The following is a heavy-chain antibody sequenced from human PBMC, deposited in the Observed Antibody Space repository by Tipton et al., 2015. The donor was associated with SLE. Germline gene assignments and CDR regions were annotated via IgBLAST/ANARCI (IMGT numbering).Heavy chain of an antibody. CDR1: GFTVSSNY. Sequence: SLRLSCAASGFTVSSNYMSWVRQAPGKGLGWVSVIYSGGSTYYADSVKGRFTISRDSSKNTLYLQMNSLRAEDTAVYYCARDVGHIVVVIANYGMDVWGQGTTVTVSS. CDR3: ARDVGHIVVVIANYGMDV. J-gene: IGHJ6*02. CDR2: IYSGGST. D-gene: IGHD2-21*01. V-gene: IGHV3-66*01.